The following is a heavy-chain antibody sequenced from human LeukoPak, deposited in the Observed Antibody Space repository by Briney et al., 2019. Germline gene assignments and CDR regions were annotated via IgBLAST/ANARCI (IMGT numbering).Heavy chain of an antibody. CDR2: IKQDGSEK. J-gene: IGHJ3*02. Sequence: GGSLRLSCAASGFTFSSYCMSWVRQAPGKGLEWVANIKQDGSEKYYVDSVKGRFTISRDNAKNSLYLQMNSLRAEDTAVYYCARAFSSGWLDAFDIWGQGTMVTVSS. D-gene: IGHD6-19*01. CDR1: GFTFSSYC. CDR3: ARAFSSGWLDAFDI. V-gene: IGHV3-7*01.